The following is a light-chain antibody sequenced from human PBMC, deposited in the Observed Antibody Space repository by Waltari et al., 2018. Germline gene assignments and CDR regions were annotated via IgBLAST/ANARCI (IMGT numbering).Light chain of an antibody. V-gene: IGLV3-25*03. CDR3: QSADGSGTYVV. CDR1: ALPRQY. J-gene: IGLJ2*01. Sequence: SYELTQPPSVSVSPGQTAMITCSGAALPRQYAYWYQQRPGQAPMLMIYQDTHRPSEIPARFSGSSSGTTVTLTISEVQAEDEADYYCQSADGSGTYVVFGGGTKLTVL. CDR2: QDT.